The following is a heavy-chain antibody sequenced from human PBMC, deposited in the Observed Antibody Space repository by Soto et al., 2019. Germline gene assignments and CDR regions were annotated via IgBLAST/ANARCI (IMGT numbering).Heavy chain of an antibody. V-gene: IGHV5-10-1*01. J-gene: IGHJ4*02. D-gene: IGHD3-16*01. CDR2: IEPSDSYI. CDR1: GYNFNHNW. CDR3: ARLRSPPSTITFGNDFDD. Sequence: VESLTISCTASGYNFNHNWIVWVLQPPGKGLEGMGRIEPSDSYIDDSPSCKGHVTSSRDKSIKTVYLQWSSLKASDTARYSCARLRSPPSTITFGNDFDDWGQGAMVTVSS.